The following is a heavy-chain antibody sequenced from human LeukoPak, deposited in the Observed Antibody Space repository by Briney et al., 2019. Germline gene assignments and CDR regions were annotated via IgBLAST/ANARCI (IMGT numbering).Heavy chain of an antibody. V-gene: IGHV3-30*04. J-gene: IGHJ1*01. CDR2: KSYDGSNK. D-gene: IGHD2-2*01. CDR3: ARDGCSSTSCSQFQH. Sequence: GGSLRLTCAASGFTFSSYAMHWVRQAPGKGLEWVAVKSYDGSNKYYADSVKGRFTISRDNSKNTLYLQMNSLRAEDTAVYYCARDGCSSTSCSQFQHWGQGTLVTVSS. CDR1: GFTFSSYA.